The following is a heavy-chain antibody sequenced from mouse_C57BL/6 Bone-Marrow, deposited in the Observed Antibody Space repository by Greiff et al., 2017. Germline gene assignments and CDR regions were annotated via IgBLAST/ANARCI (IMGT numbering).Heavy chain of an antibody. D-gene: IGHD4-1*01. Sequence: VKLQQPGAELVKPGASVKMSCKASGYTFPSYWITWVKQRPGQGLEWIGDIYPTSGRTNYNEKFKSKAILTVDTSSNTAYMQLSSLTSEDSAVFYCARSGPLGRSFDYWGQGTTLTVSS. CDR3: ARSGPLGRSFDY. J-gene: IGHJ2*01. CDR1: GYTFPSYW. V-gene: IGHV1-55*01. CDR2: IYPTSGRT.